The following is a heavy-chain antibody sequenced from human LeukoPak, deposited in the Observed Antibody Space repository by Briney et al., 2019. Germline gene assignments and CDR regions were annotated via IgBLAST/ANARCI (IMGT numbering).Heavy chain of an antibody. CDR2: IRYDGSNK. Sequence: GGSLRLSCAASGFTFSSDGMHWVRQAPGKGLEWVAFIRYDGSNKYYADSVKGRFTISRDNSKNTLYLQMNSLRAEDTAVYYCAKGYSMVRGVRDFDYWGQGTLVTVSS. CDR3: AKGYSMVRGVRDFDY. J-gene: IGHJ4*02. D-gene: IGHD3-10*01. CDR1: GFTFSSDG. V-gene: IGHV3-30*02.